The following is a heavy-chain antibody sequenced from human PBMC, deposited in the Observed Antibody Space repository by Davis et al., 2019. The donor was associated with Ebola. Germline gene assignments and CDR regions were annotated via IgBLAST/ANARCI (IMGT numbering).Heavy chain of an antibody. CDR3: ARATFGYNSGWYADY. J-gene: IGHJ4*02. D-gene: IGHD6-19*01. CDR1: GYIFTSYA. Sequence: AASVKVSCKASGYIFTSYAMHWVRQTPGQGLEWMGWLNAGTGNTKYSQKFQDRVTFTWDTSASTAYMELSSLTYEDTAVYSCARATFGYNSGWYADYWGQGTLVTVSS. V-gene: IGHV1-3*01. CDR2: LNAGTGNT.